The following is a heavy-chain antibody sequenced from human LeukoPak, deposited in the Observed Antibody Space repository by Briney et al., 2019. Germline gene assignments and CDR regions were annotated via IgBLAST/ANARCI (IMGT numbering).Heavy chain of an antibody. CDR1: GYTFTSYG. CDR2: IIPIFGTA. V-gene: IGHV1-69*13. Sequence: ASVKVSCKASGYTFTSYGISWVRQAPGQGLEWMGGIIPIFGTANYAQKFQGRVTITADESTSTAYMELSSLRSEDTAVYYCARDQIPYSSSSTAYYYYGMDVWGQGTTVTVSS. CDR3: ARDQIPYSSSSTAYYYYGMDV. J-gene: IGHJ6*02. D-gene: IGHD6-13*01.